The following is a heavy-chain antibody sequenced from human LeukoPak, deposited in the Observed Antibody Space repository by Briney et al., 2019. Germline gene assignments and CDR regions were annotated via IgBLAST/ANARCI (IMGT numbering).Heavy chain of an antibody. D-gene: IGHD3-22*01. CDR2: IILVRGLT. CDR1: GGTYSNYA. J-gene: IGHJ3*01. Sequence: ASVKVSCKTSGGTYSNYAISWVRQAPGQGPDWMGRIILVRGLTNYAQKFQGRVTITADTSSSTVYMELSSLTSDDTAMYYCATWHNYYESSGLAFDVWGQGTMVTVSS. V-gene: IGHV1-69*04. CDR3: ATWHNYYESSGLAFDV.